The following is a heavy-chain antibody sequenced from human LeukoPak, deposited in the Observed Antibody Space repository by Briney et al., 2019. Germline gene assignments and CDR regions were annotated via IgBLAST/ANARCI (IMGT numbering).Heavy chain of an antibody. CDR1: GGSISSYY. CDR3: AGHYDSSGYYYQGFDY. V-gene: IGHV4-4*09. J-gene: IGHJ4*02. D-gene: IGHD3-22*01. Sequence: SETLSLTCTVSGGSISSYYWSWIRQPPGKGLEWIGYIYTSGSTNYNPSLKSRVTISVDTSKNQFSLNLSSVTAADTVVYYCAGHYDSSGYYYQGFDYWGQGTLDTVSS. CDR2: IYTSGST.